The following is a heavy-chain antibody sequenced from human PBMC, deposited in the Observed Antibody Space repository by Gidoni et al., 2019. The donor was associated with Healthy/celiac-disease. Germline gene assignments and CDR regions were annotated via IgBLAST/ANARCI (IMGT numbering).Heavy chain of an antibody. CDR2: MSSSSSDI. J-gene: IGHJ3*02. CDR3: AREWSGYCTGGVCQGAFDI. V-gene: IGHV3-21*01. D-gene: IGHD2-8*02. CDR1: AITFSSYR. Sequence: EVQLVESGGGLVKPGGSLRLSCAASAITFSSYRMNWVRPAPGKGLEWVSSMSSSSSDIYYADSVKGRFTISRDNAKNALYLQMNSLRAEDTAVYYCAREWSGYCTGGVCQGAFDIWGQGTMVTVSS.